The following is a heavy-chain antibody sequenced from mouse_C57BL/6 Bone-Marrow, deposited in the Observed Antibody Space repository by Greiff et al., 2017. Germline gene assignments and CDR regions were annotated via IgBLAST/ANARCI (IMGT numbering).Heavy chain of an antibody. Sequence: VQLVESGPGLVAPSQRLSIPCTVSGFSLNGYAISWVRQPPGKGLEWLGVIWTGGGTDYNSALKSRMSISKDNYKSHVFLKMNSLQTDDTARYYCAGYDINFPWFAYWGQGALVTVSA. CDR3: AGYDINFPWFAY. CDR2: IWTGGGT. V-gene: IGHV2-9-1*01. D-gene: IGHD2-5*01. CDR1: GFSLNGYA. J-gene: IGHJ3*01.